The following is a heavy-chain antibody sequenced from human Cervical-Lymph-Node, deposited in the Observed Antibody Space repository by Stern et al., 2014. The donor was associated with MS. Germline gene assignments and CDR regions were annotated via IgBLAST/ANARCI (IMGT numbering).Heavy chain of an antibody. Sequence: EVQLVESGGALVQPGGSLRLSCAASGFTFSSYYMSWVRQAPGTGLEWLANIRQDGADNYYAGSVKGRFFISRDNAKNSLYLQMNSLRADDTAVYCCARLEYTTWSRGFDYLGQGTLVTVSS. D-gene: IGHD1-1*01. CDR2: IRQDGADN. CDR1: GFTFSSYY. V-gene: IGHV3-7*01. J-gene: IGHJ4*02. CDR3: ARLEYTTWSRGFDY.